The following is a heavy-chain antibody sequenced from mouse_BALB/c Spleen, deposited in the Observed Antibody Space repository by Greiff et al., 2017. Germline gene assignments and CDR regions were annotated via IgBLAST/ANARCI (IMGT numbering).Heavy chain of an antibody. CDR1: GFTFTDYY. V-gene: IGHV7-3*02. J-gene: IGHJ4*01. CDR3: ARAYLLYCNYIGYAMDY. CDR2: IRNKANGYTT. D-gene: IGHD2-1*01. Sequence: EVQLVESGGGLVQPGGSLRLSCATSGFTFTDYYMSWVRQPPGKALEWLGFIRNKANGYTTEYSASVKGRFTISRDNSQSILYLQMNTLRAEDSATYYCARAYLLYCNYIGYAMDYWGQGTSVTVSS.